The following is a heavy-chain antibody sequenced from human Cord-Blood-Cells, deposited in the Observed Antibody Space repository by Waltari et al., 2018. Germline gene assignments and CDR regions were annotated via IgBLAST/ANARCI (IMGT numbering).Heavy chain of an antibody. Sequence: QVQLQQWGAGLLKPSETLSLPCAVYGGSFSGSYWSWIRQPQGTGLEWIGEINHRGSTNYNPSLKSRVTISVDTSKNQFSLKLSSVTAADTAVYYCATRVGYSSSPGAFDIWGQGTMVTVSS. V-gene: IGHV4-34*01. CDR1: GGSFSGSY. CDR3: ATRVGYSSSPGAFDI. J-gene: IGHJ3*02. CDR2: INHRGST. D-gene: IGHD6-13*01.